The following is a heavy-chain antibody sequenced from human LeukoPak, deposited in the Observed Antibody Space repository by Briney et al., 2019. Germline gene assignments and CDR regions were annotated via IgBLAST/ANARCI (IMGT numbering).Heavy chain of an antibody. D-gene: IGHD3-22*01. CDR3: ARYLGDDYYDSSGYYHYFDY. J-gene: IGHJ4*02. V-gene: IGHV4-34*01. Sequence: SETLSLTCAVYGGSFSGYYWSWIRQPPGKGLEWIGEINHSGSTNYNPSLKSRVTISVDSSKNQFSLKLSSVTAADTAVYYCARYLGDDYYDSSGYYHYFDYWGQGTLVTVSP. CDR2: INHSGST. CDR1: GGSFSGYY.